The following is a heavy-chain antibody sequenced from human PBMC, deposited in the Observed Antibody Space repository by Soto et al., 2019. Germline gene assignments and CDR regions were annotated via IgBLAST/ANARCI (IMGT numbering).Heavy chain of an antibody. V-gene: IGHV3-23*01. CDR3: AKTHPAVAGHEAHYDY. D-gene: IGHD6-19*01. CDR1: GFTFSSYA. J-gene: IGHJ4*02. CDR2: ISGSGGST. Sequence: PGGSLSLSCAASGFTFSSYAMSWVRQAPGKGLEWVSAISGSGGSTYYADSVKGRFTISRDNSKNTLYLQMNSLRAEDTAVYYCAKTHPAVAGHEAHYDYWGQGTLVTVSS.